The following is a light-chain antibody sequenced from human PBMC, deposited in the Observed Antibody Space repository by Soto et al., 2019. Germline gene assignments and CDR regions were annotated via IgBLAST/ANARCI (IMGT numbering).Light chain of an antibody. CDR3: QQYNDYSGT. V-gene: IGKV1-5*01. Sequence: DIHMTQSPSTLSASVGDTVTITCRASQSISTWLAWYQQKPGKAPKVLMYDASSLESGVPPRFSGSGSGTEFTLTISSLQPDDFATYYCQQYNDYSGTFGQGTKVDIK. CDR1: QSISTW. CDR2: DAS. J-gene: IGKJ2*01.